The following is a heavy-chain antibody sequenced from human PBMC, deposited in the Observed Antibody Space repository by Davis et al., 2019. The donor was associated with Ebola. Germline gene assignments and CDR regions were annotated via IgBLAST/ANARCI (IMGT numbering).Heavy chain of an antibody. Sequence: PGGSLRLSCAASGFTFSSYAMSWVRQAPGKGLEWVSAISGSGGSTYYADSVKGRFTISRDNSKNTLYPQMNSLRAEDTAVYYCAKDRRRCSSTSCQGGFDPWGQGTLVTVSS. V-gene: IGHV3-23*01. J-gene: IGHJ5*02. D-gene: IGHD2-2*01. CDR3: AKDRRRCSSTSCQGGFDP. CDR1: GFTFSSYA. CDR2: ISGSGGST.